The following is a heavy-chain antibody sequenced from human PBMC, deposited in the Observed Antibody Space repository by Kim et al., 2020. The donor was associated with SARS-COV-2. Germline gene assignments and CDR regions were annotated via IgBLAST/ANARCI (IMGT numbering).Heavy chain of an antibody. J-gene: IGHJ4*02. CDR3: AIYSIQYSSGWGASY. Sequence: GESLKISCKGSGYSFTSYWISWVRQMPGKGLEWMGRIDPSDSYTNYSPSFQGHVTISADKSISTAYLQWSSLKASDTAMYYCAIYSIQYSSGWGASYWGQGTLVTVSS. V-gene: IGHV5-10-1*01. D-gene: IGHD6-19*01. CDR2: IDPSDSYT. CDR1: GYSFTSYW.